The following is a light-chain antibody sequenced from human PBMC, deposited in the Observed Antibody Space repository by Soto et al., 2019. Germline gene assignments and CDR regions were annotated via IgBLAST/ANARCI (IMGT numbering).Light chain of an antibody. CDR1: HNINSL. CDR3: QQSFSSPFT. V-gene: IGKV1-39*01. Sequence: DIQLTPSTSPLSASVGDRVTLTFRASHNINSLLNWYQQKPGKAPKVLIYAASKLETGVSSRFSGSGSGTDFTLTISGLQPEDSATYYCQQSFSSPFTFGPG. CDR2: AAS. J-gene: IGKJ3*01.